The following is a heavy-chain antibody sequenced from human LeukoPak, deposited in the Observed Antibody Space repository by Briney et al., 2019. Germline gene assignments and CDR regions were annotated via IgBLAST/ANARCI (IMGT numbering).Heavy chain of an antibody. Sequence: SSVKVSCKASGGTFSSYAISWVRQAPGQGLEWMGGIIPIFGTANYAQKFQGRVTITADESTSTAYMELSSLRSEDTAVYYCAKDYSYGQKPIDYWGQGTLVTVSS. CDR2: IIPIFGTA. D-gene: IGHD5-18*01. V-gene: IGHV1-69*01. CDR3: AKDYSYGQKPIDY. J-gene: IGHJ4*02. CDR1: GGTFSSYA.